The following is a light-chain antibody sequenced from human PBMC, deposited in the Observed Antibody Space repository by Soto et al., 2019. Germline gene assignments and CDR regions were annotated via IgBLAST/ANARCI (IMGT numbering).Light chain of an antibody. CDR3: QRYNNWPPEMYT. V-gene: IGKV3-15*01. Sequence: EIIMTQSPATLSVSPGERATLSCRASQPISRDLAWYQHKPGQAPRLLIYGASTRATAVPDRFSGSGSGTEFTLTISGLQSEDLAVYYCQRYNNWPPEMYTFGQGTKLEMK. CDR1: QPISRD. CDR2: GAS. J-gene: IGKJ2*01.